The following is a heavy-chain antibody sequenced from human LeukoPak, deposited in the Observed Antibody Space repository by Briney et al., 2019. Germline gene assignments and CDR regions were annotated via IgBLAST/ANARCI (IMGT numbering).Heavy chain of an antibody. Sequence: GASVKVSCKASGGTFSSYAISWVRQAPGQGLEWMGGIIPIFGTANYAQKFQGRVTITTDEFTSTAYMELSSLRSEDTAVYYCAREPYDFWSGPKPNWFDPWGQGTLVTVSS. V-gene: IGHV1-69*05. CDR3: AREPYDFWSGPKPNWFDP. CDR1: GGTFSSYA. CDR2: IIPIFGTA. D-gene: IGHD3-3*01. J-gene: IGHJ5*02.